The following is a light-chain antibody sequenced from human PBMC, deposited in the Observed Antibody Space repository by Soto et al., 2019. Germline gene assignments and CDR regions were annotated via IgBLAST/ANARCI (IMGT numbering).Light chain of an antibody. CDR2: GAS. CDR3: QQYYNWPPWT. Sequence: EIVMTQSPATLSVSPGERATLSCRASENIYTNLAWYQQKPGQAPRLLFYGASTRATGLPARFSGTGSGTEFTLTINSLQAEDSAVYYCQQYYNWPPWTFGQGTMVDI. J-gene: IGKJ1*01. V-gene: IGKV3-15*01. CDR1: ENIYTN.